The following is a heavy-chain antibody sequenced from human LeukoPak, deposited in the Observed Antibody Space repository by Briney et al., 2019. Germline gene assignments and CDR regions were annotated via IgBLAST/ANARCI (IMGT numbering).Heavy chain of an antibody. CDR1: GFTFSSYA. CDR2: ISGSGGST. Sequence: GGSLRLSCAASGFTFSSYAMSWVRQAPGKGLEWVSAISGSGGSTYYADSVKGRFTISRDNAKNSLYLQMNSLRDEDTAVYYCARGGSGFDNWGQGTLVTVSS. J-gene: IGHJ4*02. D-gene: IGHD3-16*01. CDR3: ARGGSGFDN. V-gene: IGHV3-23*01.